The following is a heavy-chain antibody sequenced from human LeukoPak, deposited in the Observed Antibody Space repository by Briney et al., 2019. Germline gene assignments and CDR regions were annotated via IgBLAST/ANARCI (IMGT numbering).Heavy chain of an antibody. J-gene: IGHJ4*02. D-gene: IGHD3-10*01. CDR3: ASVGSYRRLDY. CDR2: INQSGSA. Sequence: SGTLSLTCAVSGGSISSSNWWSWVRQPPGKGLEWLGEINQSGSANYSPSLRSRSTMSLDKSKNQLFLTLNSVTAADTAVYYCASVGSYRRLDYWGQGIMDTVSS. V-gene: IGHV4-4*02. CDR1: GGSISSSNW.